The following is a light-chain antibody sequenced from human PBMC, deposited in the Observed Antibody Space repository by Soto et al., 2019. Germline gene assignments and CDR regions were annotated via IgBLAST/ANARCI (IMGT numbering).Light chain of an antibody. CDR2: EVT. Sequence: QSALTQPASVSGSPGQSITISCTGTSSDVGGYNYVSWYQQLPGNAPKLMIYEVTNRPSGVPNRFSGSKSGNTASLTISGLQAEDEADYYCSSYTSSSTRVFGGGTKLTVL. J-gene: IGLJ3*02. V-gene: IGLV2-14*01. CDR1: SSDVGGYNY. CDR3: SSYTSSSTRV.